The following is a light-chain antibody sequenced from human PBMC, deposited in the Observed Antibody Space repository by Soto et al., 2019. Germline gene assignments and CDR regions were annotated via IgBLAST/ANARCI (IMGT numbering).Light chain of an antibody. CDR3: NSYTSSTTLYV. J-gene: IGLJ1*01. V-gene: IGLV2-14*03. CDR2: DVS. CDR1: SSDVGGYNY. Sequence: QSVLTRPASVSGSAGQLITISCTGTSSDVGGYNYVSWYQQHPGKAPKLMIYDVSNRPSGVSNRFSGSKSDNPASLTISGLQAEDEADYFCNSYTSSTTLYVFGTGTKVTVL.